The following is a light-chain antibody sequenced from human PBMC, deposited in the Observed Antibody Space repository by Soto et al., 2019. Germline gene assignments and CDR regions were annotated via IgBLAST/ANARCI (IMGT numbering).Light chain of an antibody. J-gene: IGLJ1*01. Sequence: QSALTQPASVFGSPGQSITFSCTGSDSDVGGYNYVSWYQHHPGKGPKLIIFEVGKRPSGVSDRFSGSKSGNTASLTISGLQADDEADYYCSSYTIRSTLVFGAGTKLTVL. V-gene: IGLV2-14*01. CDR3: SSYTIRSTLV. CDR1: DSDVGGYNY. CDR2: EVG.